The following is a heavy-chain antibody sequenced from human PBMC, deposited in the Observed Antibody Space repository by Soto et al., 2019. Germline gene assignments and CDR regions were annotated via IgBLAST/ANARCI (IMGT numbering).Heavy chain of an antibody. V-gene: IGHV4-59*08. CDR1: GGSISSYC. Sequence: QVQLQESGPGLVKPSETLSLTCTVSGGSISSYCWSWSRQRPGKGLVWSGFIYYSGSTNYNPSLKSRVTITVDTSKNTFYLKLNSVTSADTAVYYCARLTHPGSSSWYHAWYVDLWGRGTLVTVSS. J-gene: IGHJ2*01. D-gene: IGHD6-13*01. CDR2: IYYSGST. CDR3: ARLTHPGSSSWYHAWYVDL.